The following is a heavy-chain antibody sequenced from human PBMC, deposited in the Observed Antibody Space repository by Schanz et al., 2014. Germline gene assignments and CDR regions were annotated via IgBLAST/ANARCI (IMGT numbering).Heavy chain of an antibody. CDR2: MNESHSTI. CDR3: ARKVVATIGGYYDN. Sequence: ERLVESGGGLVQPGGSLRLSCAASGFTFGDYAMTWVRQAPGKGLEWVSAMNESHSTIYYADSVRGRFTISRDNAENTLFLQMNSLRAEDTAVYYCARKVVATIGGYYDNWGQGTLVIVSS. V-gene: IGHV3-23*04. CDR1: GFTFGDYA. D-gene: IGHD5-12*01. J-gene: IGHJ4*02.